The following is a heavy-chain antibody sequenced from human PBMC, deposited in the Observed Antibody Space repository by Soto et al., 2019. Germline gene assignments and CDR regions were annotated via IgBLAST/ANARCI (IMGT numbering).Heavy chain of an antibody. CDR2: INHGGST. D-gene: IGHD6-13*01. V-gene: IGHV4-34*02. CDR3: ARANIAAAGTRLALRRGLDS. J-gene: IGHJ4*02. CDR1: GGSFSGYY. Sequence: QVQLQQWGAGLLKPSETLSLTCAVYGGSFSGYYWSWIRQTPGKGLEWIGQINHGGSTNYNPSLKSRVTISVDTSKNQFSLSLSSVTAADTAVYYCARANIAAAGTRLALRRGLDSWGQGALVTVSS.